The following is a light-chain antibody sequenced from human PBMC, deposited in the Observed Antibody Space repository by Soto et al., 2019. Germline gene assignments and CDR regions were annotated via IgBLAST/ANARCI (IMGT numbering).Light chain of an antibody. J-gene: IGLJ2*01. CDR2: GNS. CDR3: QSYDSSLSAVV. Sequence: QAVVTQPPSVSGPPGQRVTISCTGSSSNIGAGYDVHWYQQLPGTAPKLLIYGNSNRPSGVPDRFSGSKSGTSASLAITGLQAEDEADYYCQSYDSSLSAVVFGGGTQLTVL. V-gene: IGLV1-40*01. CDR1: SSNIGAGYD.